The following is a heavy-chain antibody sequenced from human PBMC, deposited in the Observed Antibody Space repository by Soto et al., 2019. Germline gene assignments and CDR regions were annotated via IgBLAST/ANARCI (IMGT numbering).Heavy chain of an antibody. D-gene: IGHD3-22*01. CDR3: ARVRTYYDSSGSLDY. CDR1: GYTFTGYF. Sequence: ASVKVSCKSSGYTFTGYFMHWVRQAPGQGLEWMGWINPNSGDTKYAQKFQGRVTMTRDMSISTAYMELRRLTSDDTAVYYCARVRTYYDSSGSLDYWGQGTLVTVSS. J-gene: IGHJ4*02. CDR2: INPNSGDT. V-gene: IGHV1-2*02.